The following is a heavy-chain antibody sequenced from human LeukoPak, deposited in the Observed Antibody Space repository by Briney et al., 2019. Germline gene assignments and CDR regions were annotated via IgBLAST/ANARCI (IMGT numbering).Heavy chain of an antibody. CDR3: ARDLNREDFDY. J-gene: IGHJ4*02. D-gene: IGHD1-14*01. Sequence: GKSLRLSCAASGFDFGSYDMHWVRQAPGKGLEWVAIIWLDGSATYYGDSVKGRFTVSRDNSNNTLYLQMNSLRVEDTAVYYCARDLNREDFDYWGQGTLVAVSS. CDR1: GFDFGSYD. V-gene: IGHV3-33*01. CDR2: IWLDGSAT.